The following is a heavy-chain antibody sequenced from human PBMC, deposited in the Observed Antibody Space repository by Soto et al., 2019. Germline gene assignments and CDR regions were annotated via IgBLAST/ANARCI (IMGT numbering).Heavy chain of an antibody. V-gene: IGHV3-33*01. Sequence: QVQLVESGGGVVQPGRSLRLSCAASGFMFDSYGMHWVRQAPGKELEWVAVVWYDGSNRYYADSVKGRFTISRDNSRNTVYLQMNSLRAEDTAVYYCGRASVRTTVTRGGMDVWGQGTTVTV. D-gene: IGHD4-17*01. CDR3: GRASVRTTVTRGGMDV. CDR2: VWYDGSNR. CDR1: GFMFDSYG. J-gene: IGHJ6*02.